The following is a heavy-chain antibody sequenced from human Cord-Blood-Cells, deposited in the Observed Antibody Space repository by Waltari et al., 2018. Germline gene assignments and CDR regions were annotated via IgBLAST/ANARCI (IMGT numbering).Heavy chain of an antibody. J-gene: IGHJ4*02. CDR2: IYYCGST. V-gene: IGHV4-39*01. CDR1: GGCISSSSYY. D-gene: IGHD3-22*01. Sequence: QLQLQESGPGLVKPSETLSITCTVSGGCISSSSYYWAWLRPPPGEGLEWIGCIYYCGSTYYTPSLKSRVTIAVDTSKNQFSRKLSSLTAADTAVYYCASPGADYYDSSGYLYYFDYWGQGTLVTVSS. CDR3: ASPGADYYDSSGYLYYFDY.